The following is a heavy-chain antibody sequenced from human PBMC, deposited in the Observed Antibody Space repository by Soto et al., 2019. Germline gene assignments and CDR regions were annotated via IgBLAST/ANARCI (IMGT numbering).Heavy chain of an antibody. CDR2: INPNSGGT. D-gene: IGHD3-3*01. V-gene: IGHV1-2*02. Sequence: ASVKVSCKASGYTFTGYYMHWVRQAPGQGLEWMGWINPNSGGTNYAQKFQGRVTMTRDTSISTAYMELSRLRSDDTAVYYCARGGFLEWLLSYYGMDVWGQGTTVTVS. CDR1: GYTFTGYY. CDR3: ARGGFLEWLLSYYGMDV. J-gene: IGHJ6*02.